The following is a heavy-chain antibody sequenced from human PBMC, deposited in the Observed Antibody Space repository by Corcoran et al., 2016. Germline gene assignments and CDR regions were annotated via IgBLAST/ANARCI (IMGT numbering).Heavy chain of an antibody. CDR1: GYTFTSYY. CDR2: INPSGGST. Sequence: QVQLVQSGAEVKKPGASVKVSCKAYGYTFTSYYMHWVRQAPGQGLEWMGIINPSGGSTSYAQKFQGRGTMTRETSTSTVYMVLSSLRSEYTAVYYCARDGKGVFTDAFDIWGQGTMVTVSS. J-gene: IGHJ3*02. CDR3: ARDGKGVFTDAFDI. D-gene: IGHD2-8*01. V-gene: IGHV1-46*01.